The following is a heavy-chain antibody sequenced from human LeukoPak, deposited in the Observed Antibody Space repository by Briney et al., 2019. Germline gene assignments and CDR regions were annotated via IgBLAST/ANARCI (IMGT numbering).Heavy chain of an antibody. J-gene: IGHJ6*03. CDR2: IKQDGSEK. CDR3: ARDSSEYYYYYYMDV. CDR1: GFTFSSYW. Sequence: GGSLRLSCAASGFTFSSYWMSWVRQAPGKGLEWVANIKQDGSEKYYVDSVKGRFTISRDNAKNSLYLQMNSLRAEDTAVYYCARDSSEYYYYYYMDVRGKGTTVTVSS. D-gene: IGHD2/OR15-2a*01. V-gene: IGHV3-7*01.